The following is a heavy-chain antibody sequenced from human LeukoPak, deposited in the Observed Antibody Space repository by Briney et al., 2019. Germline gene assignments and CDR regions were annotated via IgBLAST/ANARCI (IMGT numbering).Heavy chain of an antibody. CDR3: ARDGKLVYCSSTSCPGDY. CDR2: ISTSSSYI. CDR1: GFTFSSYS. J-gene: IGHJ4*02. D-gene: IGHD2-2*01. V-gene: IGHV3-21*01. Sequence: GGSLRLSCAACGFTFSSYSMNWVRQARGKGVEGVSFISTSSSYIYYADSVKGRFTISRDNSKTTLYLQMNSLRAEDTAVYYCARDGKLVYCSSTSCPGDYWGQGTLVTVSS.